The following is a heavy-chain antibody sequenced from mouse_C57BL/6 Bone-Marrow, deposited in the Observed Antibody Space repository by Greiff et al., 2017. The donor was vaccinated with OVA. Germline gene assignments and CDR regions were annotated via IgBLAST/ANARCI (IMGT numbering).Heavy chain of an antibody. V-gene: IGHV5-12*01. J-gene: IGHJ4*01. CDR3: ARRGYYSSRRSPYAMDY. CDR2: ISNGGGST. Sequence: EVKLVESGGGLVQPGGSLKLSCAASGFTFSDYYMYWVRQTPEKRLEWVAYISNGGGSTYYPDTVKGRFTISRDNAKNTLYLQMSRLKSEDTAMYYCARRGYYSSRRSPYAMDYWGKGTSVTFSS. D-gene: IGHD1-1*01. CDR1: GFTFSDYY.